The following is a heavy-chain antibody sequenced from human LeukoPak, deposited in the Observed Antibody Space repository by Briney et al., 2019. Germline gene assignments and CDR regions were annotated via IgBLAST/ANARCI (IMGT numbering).Heavy chain of an antibody. V-gene: IGHV3-7*03. CDR1: GFTVRSYA. D-gene: IGHD3-16*01. Sequence: GGSLRLSCAASGFTVRSYAMSWVRQAPGKGLEWVAHIREDESETFYMDSVKGRFTVSRDDAKTSVYLHMTGLRAEDTAVYYCAKDVGVRYYYYYYMDVWGKGTTVTVSS. CDR3: AKDVGVRYYYYYYMDV. CDR2: IREDESET. J-gene: IGHJ6*03.